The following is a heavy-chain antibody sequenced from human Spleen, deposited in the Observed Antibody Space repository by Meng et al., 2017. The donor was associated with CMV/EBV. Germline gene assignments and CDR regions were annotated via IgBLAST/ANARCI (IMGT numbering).Heavy chain of an antibody. Sequence: RSSYYWGWIRQPPGKGLEWIGRIYYSGSTYYNPSLKSRVTISVDTSKNQFSLKLSSVTAADTAVYYCARRVNYYDSSGYYPSFDYWGQGTLVTVSS. CDR2: IYYSGST. J-gene: IGHJ4*02. CDR3: ARRVNYYDSSGYYPSFDY. D-gene: IGHD3-22*01. CDR1: RSSYY. V-gene: IGHV4-39*01.